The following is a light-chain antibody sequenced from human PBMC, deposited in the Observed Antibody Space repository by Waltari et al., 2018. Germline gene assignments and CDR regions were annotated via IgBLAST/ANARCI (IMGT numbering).Light chain of an antibody. Sequence: SSELTQYPAVSVALGQTVRITCQGDSLRTSYASWYQLKPGQAPVLVFYGKDKRPSGIPDRSSGYSSGATSSLTITGAQAEDEADYYCSSRNGRANQVVFAGGTKVTVL. J-gene: IGLJ3*02. CDR1: SLRTSY. V-gene: IGLV3-19*01. CDR2: GKD. CDR3: SSRNGRANQVV.